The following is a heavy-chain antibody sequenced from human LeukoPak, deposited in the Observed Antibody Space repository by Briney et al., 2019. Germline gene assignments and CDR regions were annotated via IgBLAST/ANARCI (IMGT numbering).Heavy chain of an antibody. D-gene: IGHD5-24*01. V-gene: IGHV3-21*01. Sequence: GGSLRLSCAASGFTFSSYSMNWVRQAPGKGLEWVSSISSSSSYIYYADSVKGRFTNSRDNAKNSLYLQMNSLRAEDTAVYYCARDLERATIRALGYWGQGTLVTVSS. CDR1: GFTFSSYS. J-gene: IGHJ4*02. CDR2: ISSSSSYI. CDR3: ARDLERATIRALGY.